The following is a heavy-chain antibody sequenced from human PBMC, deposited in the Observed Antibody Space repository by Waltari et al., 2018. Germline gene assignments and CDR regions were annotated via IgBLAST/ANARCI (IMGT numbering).Heavy chain of an antibody. J-gene: IGHJ4*02. CDR3: TTGSVEGY. CDR1: GFPFRNAW. Sequence: EVQLVESGGGLVKHGGSLRLSCAASGFPFRNAWMNWVRQAPGKGLEWVARIKIKAHGETTDYAAPVRGRFTISRDDSKNTLYLQMNSLKTEDAAVYYCTTGSVEGYWGQGTLVTVSS. D-gene: IGHD2-15*01. CDR2: IKIKAHGETT. V-gene: IGHV3-15*01.